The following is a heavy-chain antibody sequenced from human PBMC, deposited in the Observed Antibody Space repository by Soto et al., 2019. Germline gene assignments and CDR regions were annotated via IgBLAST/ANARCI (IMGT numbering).Heavy chain of an antibody. Sequence: QVQLQQWGAGLLKPSETLSLTCAVYGGSFSGFYWGWIRQPPAKGLEWIGEINHSGKTNYNPSLKSRLTMSVDPSKNQFSLKLSSVTAADTAVYYCARLPMVRGVILTLWGYYMDVWGKGTTVSVSS. D-gene: IGHD3-10*01. V-gene: IGHV4-34*01. CDR2: INHSGKT. CDR3: ARLPMVRGVILTLWGYYMDV. J-gene: IGHJ6*03. CDR1: GGSFSGFY.